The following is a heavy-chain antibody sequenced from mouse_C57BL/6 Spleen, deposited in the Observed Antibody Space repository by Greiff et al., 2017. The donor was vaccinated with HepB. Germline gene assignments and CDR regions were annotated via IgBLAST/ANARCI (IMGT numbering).Heavy chain of an antibody. Sequence: VQLQQPGTELVKPGASVKLSCKASGYTFTSYWMHWVKQRPGQGLDWIGNINPSNGGTNYNEKFKSKATLTVDQSSSTAYMQLSSLKSEDSAVYDCARGGGLRVYAMDYWGQGTSVTVSS. J-gene: IGHJ4*01. CDR3: ARGGGLRVYAMDY. CDR1: GYTFTSYW. V-gene: IGHV1-53*01. CDR2: INPSNGGT. D-gene: IGHD2-4*01.